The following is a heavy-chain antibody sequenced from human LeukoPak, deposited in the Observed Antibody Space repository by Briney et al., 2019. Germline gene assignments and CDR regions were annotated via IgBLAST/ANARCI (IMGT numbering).Heavy chain of an antibody. V-gene: IGHV4-34*01. CDR2: INHSGST. J-gene: IGHJ4*02. CDR3: ARGRRSSSWYY. Sequence: SETLSLTCAVYGGSFSGYYWSWIRQPPGKGLEWIGEINHSGSTNNNPSLKSRVTISVDTSKNQFSLKLSSVTAADTAVYYCARGRRSSSWYYWGQGTLVTVSS. CDR1: GGSFSGYY. D-gene: IGHD6-13*01.